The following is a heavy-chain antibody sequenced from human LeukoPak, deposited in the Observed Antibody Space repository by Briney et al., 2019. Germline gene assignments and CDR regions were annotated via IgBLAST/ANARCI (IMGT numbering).Heavy chain of an antibody. Sequence: SVKVSCKASGGTFSSYAISWVRQAPGQGLEWMGRIIPILGIANYAQKFQGRVTITADKSTSTAYMELSSLRSEDTAVYYCARHSDYGNRAYFDYWGQGTLVTVSS. J-gene: IGHJ4*02. D-gene: IGHD4-17*01. CDR3: ARHSDYGNRAYFDY. CDR2: IIPILGIA. CDR1: GGTFSSYA. V-gene: IGHV1-69*04.